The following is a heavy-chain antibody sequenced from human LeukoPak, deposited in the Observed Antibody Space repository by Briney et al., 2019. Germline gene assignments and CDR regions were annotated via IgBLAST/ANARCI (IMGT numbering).Heavy chain of an antibody. J-gene: IGHJ4*02. D-gene: IGHD6-13*01. CDR1: GFTVSSNY. Sequence: PGGSLRLSCAASGFTVSSNYMSWVRQAPGKGLEWVSVIYSGGSTYYADSVKGRFTISRDNSKNTLYLQLSSLRAEDSALYFCARAIAAATYYFDYWGQGTLVTVSS. CDR2: IYSGGST. V-gene: IGHV3-66*01. CDR3: ARAIAAATYYFDY.